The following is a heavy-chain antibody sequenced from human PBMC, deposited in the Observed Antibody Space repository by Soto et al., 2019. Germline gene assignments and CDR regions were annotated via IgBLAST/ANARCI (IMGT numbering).Heavy chain of an antibody. CDR1: GFSLTKTGVG. CDR2: VYWDDEK. J-gene: IGHJ4*02. V-gene: IGHV2-5*02. CDR3: ARRLNYDFWTGYLFDF. D-gene: IGHD3-3*01. Sequence: SGPTLVNPTQTLTLTCTFSGFSLTKTGVGMGWLRQPPGKALEWLALVYWDDEKRYSPSLKSRLTITTDTSKNQVVLTMTNLDPGDTATYFCARRLNYDFWTGYLFDFGGQGALVPVSS.